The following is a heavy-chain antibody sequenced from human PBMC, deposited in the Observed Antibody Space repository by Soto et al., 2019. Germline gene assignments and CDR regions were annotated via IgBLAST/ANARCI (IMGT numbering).Heavy chain of an antibody. J-gene: IGHJ5*02. Sequence: SETLSLTCTVSGGSISSSSYYWGWIRQPPGKGLEWIGSIYYSGGTYYNPSLKSRVTISVDTSKNQFSLKLSSVTAADTAVYYCARSGITMVRGVIIRSWFDPWGQGTLVTVSS. D-gene: IGHD3-10*01. CDR3: ARSGITMVRGVIIRSWFDP. V-gene: IGHV4-39*01. CDR2: IYYSGGT. CDR1: GGSISSSSYY.